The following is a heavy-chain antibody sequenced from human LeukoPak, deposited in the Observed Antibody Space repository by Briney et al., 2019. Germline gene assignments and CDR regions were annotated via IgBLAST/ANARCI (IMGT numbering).Heavy chain of an antibody. Sequence: PGGSLRLSCAASGFTFSNYGMNWVRQAPGKRLEWVSYISSRSDSIYYADSVKGRFTISRDNAQNSLYLQMNSLRDEDTAVYYCARQVREDDRSGFYSPYSYFYDMDVWGQGTTVTVSS. J-gene: IGHJ6*02. CDR1: GFTFSNYG. D-gene: IGHD3-22*01. V-gene: IGHV3-48*02. CDR3: ARQVREDDRSGFYSPYSYFYDMDV. CDR2: ISSRSDSI.